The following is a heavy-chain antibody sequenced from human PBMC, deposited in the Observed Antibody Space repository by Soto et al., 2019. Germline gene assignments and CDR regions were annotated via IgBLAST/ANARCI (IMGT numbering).Heavy chain of an antibody. J-gene: IGHJ4*02. CDR1: GDSVSSPNW. V-gene: IGHV4-4*02. CDR3: AREGFDHRPDY. CDR2: MFGSGSS. Sequence: QVQLQESGPGLVKPSATLSLTCAVSGDSVSSPNWWTWYRQSPGKGLELIGEMFGSGSSNYNPSLDGRVTISLDTSRNQFSPKLTSLTAADTAIYYCAREGFDHRPDYWGQGIPVSVSS.